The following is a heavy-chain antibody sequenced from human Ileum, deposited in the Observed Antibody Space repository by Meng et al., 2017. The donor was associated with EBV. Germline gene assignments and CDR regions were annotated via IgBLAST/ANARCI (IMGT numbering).Heavy chain of an antibody. CDR3: ASVDQCLPIDY. D-gene: IGHD6-19*01. V-gene: IGHV4-4*01. CDR1: AGPIRSSNW. J-gene: IGHJ4*02. Sequence: QVETPGAGPGMVTASVTLALTVAGGAGPIRSSNWWGRVRQPAGKGLEWIRENYRSRSNNNNPSLKRRVTTSVDKSKNQFSLSMSCLTAAATAVYCCASVDQCLPIDYWGQGTLVTVSS. CDR2: NYRSRSN.